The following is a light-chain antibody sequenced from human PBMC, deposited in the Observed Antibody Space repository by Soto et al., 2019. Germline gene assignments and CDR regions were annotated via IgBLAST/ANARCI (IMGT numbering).Light chain of an antibody. V-gene: IGKV2-24*01. J-gene: IGKJ4*01. CDR2: KIS. CDR1: QSLVHSDGDTY. CDR3: MPQSHFPFT. Sequence: DIVMTQTPLSSPVTLGQPASISCRSSQSLVHSDGDTYLNSLQQRPGQPPGLLIYKISKRFSGVPDGLTGSGAGTDFTMKISRVAAEDVETYYCMPQSHFPFTFGGGTKVEIK.